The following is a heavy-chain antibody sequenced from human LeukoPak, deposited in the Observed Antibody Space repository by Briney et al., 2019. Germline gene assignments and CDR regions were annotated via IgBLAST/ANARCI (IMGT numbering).Heavy chain of an antibody. J-gene: IGHJ4*02. CDR3: ARDREVYYDSSGYFDY. CDR2: IYYSGST. Sequence: SETLSLTCTVSGSSISSYYWSWIRQPPGKGLEWIGYIYYSGSTNYNPSLKSRVTISVDTSKNQFSLKLSSVTAADTAVYYCARDREVYYDSSGYFDYWGQGTLVTVSS. V-gene: IGHV4-59*01. D-gene: IGHD3-22*01. CDR1: GSSISSYY.